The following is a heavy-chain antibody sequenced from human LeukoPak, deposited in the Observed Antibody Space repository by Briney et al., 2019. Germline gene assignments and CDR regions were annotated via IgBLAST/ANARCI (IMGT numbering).Heavy chain of an antibody. Sequence: SETLSLTCAVYGGSSSGYYWSWIRQPPGKGLEWIGEINHSGSTNYNPSLKSRVTISVDTSRNQFSLKLSSVTAADTAVYYCARGKPGRTYYYYYMDVWGKGTTVTVSS. CDR3: ARGKPGRTYYYYYMDV. V-gene: IGHV4-34*01. D-gene: IGHD1-14*01. J-gene: IGHJ6*03. CDR1: GGSSSGYY. CDR2: INHSGST.